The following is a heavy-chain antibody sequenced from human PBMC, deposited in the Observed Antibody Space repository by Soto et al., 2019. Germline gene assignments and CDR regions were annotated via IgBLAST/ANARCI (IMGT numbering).Heavy chain of an antibody. CDR3: ARDVEDSVVVPAAVWFPDY. J-gene: IGHJ4*02. CDR1: GYTFTSYG. Sequence: ASVKVSCKASGYTFTSYGISWVRQAPGQGLEWMGWISAYNGNTNYAQKLQGRVTMTTDTSTSTAYMELRSLRSDDTAVYYCARDVEDSVVVPAAVWFPDYWGQGTLVTVAS. CDR2: ISAYNGNT. V-gene: IGHV1-18*01. D-gene: IGHD2-2*01.